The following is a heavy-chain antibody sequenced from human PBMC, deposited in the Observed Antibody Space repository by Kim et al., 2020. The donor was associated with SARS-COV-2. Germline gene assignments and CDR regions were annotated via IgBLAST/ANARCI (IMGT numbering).Heavy chain of an antibody. D-gene: IGHD3-16*02. Sequence: YADSVKGRFTIPRDTAKYPLYLQMNSLSAEDTALSYCANDILGELSLPGYWGQGTLVTVSS. CDR3: ANDILGELSLPGY. J-gene: IGHJ4*02. V-gene: IGHV3-9*01.